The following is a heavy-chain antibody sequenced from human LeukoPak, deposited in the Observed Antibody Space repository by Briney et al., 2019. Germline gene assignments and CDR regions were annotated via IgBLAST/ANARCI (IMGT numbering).Heavy chain of an antibody. CDR1: GFTFSSYA. D-gene: IGHD3-10*01. Sequence: PGGSLRLPCAASGFTFSSYAMHWVRQAPGKGLEWVAVISYDGSNKYYADSVKGRFTISRDNSKNTLYLQMNSLRAEDTAVYYCARAEELWFGELLYGNFDYWGQGTLVTVSS. V-gene: IGHV3-30*04. CDR2: ISYDGSNK. J-gene: IGHJ4*02. CDR3: ARAEELWFGELLYGNFDY.